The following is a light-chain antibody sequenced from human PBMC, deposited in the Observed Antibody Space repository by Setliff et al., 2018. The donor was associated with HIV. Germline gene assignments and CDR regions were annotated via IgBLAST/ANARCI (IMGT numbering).Light chain of an antibody. V-gene: IGLV2-11*01. CDR2: DVR. Sequence: ALTQPRSVSGSPGQSVTIPCTGTSSDVGNYNYVSWYQQHPGKAPKVMIYDVRERPSGVPDRFSGSKSGYTASLTISGLQAEDEADYYCCSYAGNYLYVFGTGTKV. CDR1: SSDVGNYNY. J-gene: IGLJ1*01. CDR3: CSYAGNYLYV.